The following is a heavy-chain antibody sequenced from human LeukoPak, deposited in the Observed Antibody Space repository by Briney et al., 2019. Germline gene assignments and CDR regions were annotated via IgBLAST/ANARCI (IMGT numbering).Heavy chain of an antibody. CDR2: IYYSGST. Sequence: SETLSLTCTVSGGSISSYYWSWIRQPPGKGLEWIGYIYYSGSTNYNPSLKSRVTISVDTSKNQFSLKLSSVTAADTAVYYCARREYYDYVWGSYRGYDVFDIWGQGTMVTVSS. J-gene: IGHJ3*02. D-gene: IGHD3-16*02. CDR1: GGSISSYY. CDR3: ARREYYDYVWGSYRGYDVFDI. V-gene: IGHV4-59*12.